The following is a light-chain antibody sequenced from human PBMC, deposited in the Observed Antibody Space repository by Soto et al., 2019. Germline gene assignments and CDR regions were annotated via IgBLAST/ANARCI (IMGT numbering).Light chain of an antibody. CDR1: SSNIGTGF. Sequence: QSVLTQAPSASGTLGQRVTIPCSGSSSNIGTGFVYWYQQLPGAAPRLLIYTTNQRPSGVPARFSASKSGASASLAIDGLRPDDEDEYYCAGWDDNVKGLVFGGGTKLTVL. J-gene: IGLJ3*02. V-gene: IGLV1-47*02. CDR3: AGWDDNVKGLV. CDR2: TTN.